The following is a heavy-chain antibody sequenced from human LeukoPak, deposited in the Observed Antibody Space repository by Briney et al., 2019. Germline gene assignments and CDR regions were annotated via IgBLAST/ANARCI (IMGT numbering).Heavy chain of an antibody. CDR3: AKGPGVITPLYFDY. CDR1: GLTFSSYA. CDR2: ISGSGDSA. J-gene: IGHJ4*02. V-gene: IGHV3-23*01. D-gene: IGHD3-16*01. Sequence: GGSLRLSCAASGLTFSSYAMSWVRQAPGKGLEWVSAISGSGDSASYADSVRGRFTISRDNSKNTLFVQMDSLRAEDTAVYYCAKGPGVITPLYFDYWGLGALVTVSS.